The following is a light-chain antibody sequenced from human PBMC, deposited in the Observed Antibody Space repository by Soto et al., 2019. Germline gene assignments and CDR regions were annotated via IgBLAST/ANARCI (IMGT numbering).Light chain of an antibody. Sequence: IVMTQSPATLSLTPGERATLSCRASQSVSNNYLAWYQQKPGQAPRLLIYGASSRATGIPDRFSGSGSGTDFTLTISRLEPEDFAVYYCQQYGSSPPTFGQGTKVDI. CDR2: GAS. CDR3: QQYGSSPPT. J-gene: IGKJ1*01. V-gene: IGKV3-20*01. CDR1: QSVSNNY.